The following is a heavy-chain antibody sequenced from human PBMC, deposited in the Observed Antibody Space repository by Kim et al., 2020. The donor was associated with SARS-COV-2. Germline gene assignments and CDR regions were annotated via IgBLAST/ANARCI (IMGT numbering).Heavy chain of an antibody. D-gene: IGHD4-17*01. V-gene: IGHV4-39*01. CDR2: IYYSGST. CDR1: GGSISSSSYY. Sequence: SETLSLTCTVSGGSISSSSYYWGWIRQPPGKGLEWIGSIYYSGSTYYNPSLKSRVTISVDTSKNQFSLKLSSVTAADTAVYYCASPTTVTFQFDYWGQGTLVTVSS. CDR3: ASPTTVTFQFDY. J-gene: IGHJ4*02.